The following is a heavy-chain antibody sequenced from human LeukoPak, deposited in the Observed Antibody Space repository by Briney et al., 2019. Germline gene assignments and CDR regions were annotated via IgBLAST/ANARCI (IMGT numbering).Heavy chain of an antibody. V-gene: IGHV3-23*01. J-gene: IGHJ5*02. Sequence: GGSLRLSCAASGFTFATYAMSWVRQAPGKGLEWVGGISISSVDSYYAGSVKGRFSISRDDSKNTLYLQMNRLRDEDTAIYYCAKDRELLFAHCWFDLWGQGTLVTVSS. CDR1: GFTFATYA. CDR3: AKDRELLFAHCWFDL. CDR2: ISISSVDS. D-gene: IGHD3-10*01.